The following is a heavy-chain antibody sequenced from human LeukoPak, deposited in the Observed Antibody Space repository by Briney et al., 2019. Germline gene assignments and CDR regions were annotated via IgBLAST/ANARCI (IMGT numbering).Heavy chain of an antibody. D-gene: IGHD6-13*01. J-gene: IGHJ3*02. CDR1: GFTFSSYG. CDR2: IRAGGDNT. CDR3: AKDASSSWRWGAFDI. Sequence: GGSLRLSCAASGFTFSSYGMSWVRQAPGKGLEWVSGIRAGGDNTYYADSVKGRFTISRDNSKYTLYPQINSLSPEDTAVYYCAKDASSSWRWGAFDIWGQGTMVTVSS. V-gene: IGHV3-23*01.